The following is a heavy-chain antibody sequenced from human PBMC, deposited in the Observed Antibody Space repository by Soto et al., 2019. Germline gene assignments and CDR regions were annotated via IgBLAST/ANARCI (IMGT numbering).Heavy chain of an antibody. CDR3: AKAVGSYGNFDY. D-gene: IGHD5-18*01. Sequence: EVPLVESGGGLVQPGRSLRLSCAASGFTFDDYAMHWVRQAPGKGLVWVSRISWNSGSIGYADSVKGRFTISRDNSKNSLYRQMNSLRAEDTALYYCAKAVGSYGNFDYWGQGTLVTVSS. CDR1: GFTFDDYA. CDR2: ISWNSGSI. V-gene: IGHV3-9*01. J-gene: IGHJ4*02.